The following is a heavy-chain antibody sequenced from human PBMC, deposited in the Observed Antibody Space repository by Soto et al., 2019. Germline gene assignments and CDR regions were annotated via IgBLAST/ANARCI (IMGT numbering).Heavy chain of an antibody. CDR3: AKEGRFDYGDYYFDY. CDR2: ISYDGSNK. D-gene: IGHD4-17*01. CDR1: GFTFSSYG. V-gene: IGHV3-30*18. J-gene: IGHJ4*02. Sequence: GGSLRLSCAASGFTFSSYGMHWVRQAPGKGLEWVAVISYDGSNKYYADSVKGRFTISRDNSKNTLYLQMNSLRAEDTAVYYCAKEGRFDYGDYYFDYWGQGTLVTVSS.